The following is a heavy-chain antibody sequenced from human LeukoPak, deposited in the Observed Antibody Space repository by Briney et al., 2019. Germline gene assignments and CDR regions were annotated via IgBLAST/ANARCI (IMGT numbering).Heavy chain of an antibody. CDR2: TYYRSKWYN. D-gene: IGHD5-18*01. CDR1: GDSFSSNSAA. Sequence: SQTLSLTCAISGDSFSSNSAAWNWIRQSPSRGLEWLGRTYYRSKWYNDYAVSVKSRITINPDTSKNQSSLQLNSVTPEDTAVYYCARDWTSWIQLDNWFDPWGQGTLVTVSS. CDR3: ARDWTSWIQLDNWFDP. V-gene: IGHV6-1*01. J-gene: IGHJ5*02.